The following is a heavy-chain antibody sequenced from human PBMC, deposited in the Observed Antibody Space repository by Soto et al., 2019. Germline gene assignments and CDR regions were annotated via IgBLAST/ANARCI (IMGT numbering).Heavy chain of an antibody. Sequence: QDQLLQSGAEVKKPGSSVKVSCKASGGTFYNYGFSWMRQAPGQGLEWMGRIIPVLGVPSYAEKFQGRVTIFADKSTTTVYMDLSNLRSEDTAIYYCARDISFPGILQSLPCEFWGHGTLVTVSS. V-gene: IGHV1-69*04. CDR1: GGTFYNYG. J-gene: IGHJ4*01. CDR3: ARDISFPGILQSLPCEF. CDR2: IIPVLGVP.